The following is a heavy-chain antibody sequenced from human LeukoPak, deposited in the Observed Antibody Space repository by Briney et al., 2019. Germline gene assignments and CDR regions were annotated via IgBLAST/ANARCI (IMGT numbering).Heavy chain of an antibody. CDR2: INPNSGGT. V-gene: IGHV1-2*02. J-gene: IGHJ5*02. Sequence: ASVRASRKASGYTFTGYYMHWVRQAPGQGLEWMGWINPNSGGTNYAQKFQGRVTMTRDTSISTAYMELSRLRSDDTAVYYCARDRSGSYEYWFDPWGQGTLVTVSS. CDR1: GYTFTGYY. D-gene: IGHD1-26*01. CDR3: ARDRSGSYEYWFDP.